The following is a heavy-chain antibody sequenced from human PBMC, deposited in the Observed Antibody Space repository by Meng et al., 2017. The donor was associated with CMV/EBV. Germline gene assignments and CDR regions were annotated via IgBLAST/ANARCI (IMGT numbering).Heavy chain of an antibody. CDR1: GWSFSGYF. D-gene: IGHD3-16*02. CDR3: AGFTFGGVIVRWFDP. Sequence: VYGWSFSGYFWGWIRQPPGKGLEWIGEINHSGSTNYTPSLKRRVTISVDTSKNQFSLKLSSVTAADTAVYYCAGFTFGGVIVRWFDPWGQGTLVTVSS. CDR2: INHSGST. V-gene: IGHV4-34*01. J-gene: IGHJ5*02.